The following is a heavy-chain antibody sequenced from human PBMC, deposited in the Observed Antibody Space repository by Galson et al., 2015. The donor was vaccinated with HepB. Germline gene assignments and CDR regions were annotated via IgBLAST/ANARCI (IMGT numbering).Heavy chain of an antibody. CDR1: GFTFSRYA. CDR3: AKFKMYGDTENLFDP. J-gene: IGHJ5*02. V-gene: IGHV3-23*01. Sequence: SLRLSCAASGFTFSRYAMTWVRQAPGKGLEWVSTIPGDADRTDYADSVKGRFTISRDNSKNTLYLQMNSLRPEDTAMYYGAKFKMYGDTENLFDPWGQGTLVIVSS. D-gene: IGHD4-17*01. CDR2: IPGDADRT.